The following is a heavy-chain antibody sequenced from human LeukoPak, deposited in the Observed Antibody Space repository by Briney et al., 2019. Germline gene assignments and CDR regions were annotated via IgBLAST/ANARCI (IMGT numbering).Heavy chain of an antibody. Sequence: SETLSLTCTVSGGSISSYYWSWIRQPAGKGLEWIGRIYTSGSTNYNPSLKSRVTMSVDTSKNQFSLKLSSVTAADTAVYYCARVRGAAPGYYYYYMDVWGKGTTVTVSS. J-gene: IGHJ6*03. CDR3: ARVRGAAPGYYYYYMDV. CDR1: GGSISSYY. D-gene: IGHD6-13*01. V-gene: IGHV4-4*07. CDR2: IYTSGST.